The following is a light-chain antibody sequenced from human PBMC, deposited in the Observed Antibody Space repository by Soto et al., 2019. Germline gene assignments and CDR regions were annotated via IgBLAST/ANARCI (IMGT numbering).Light chain of an antibody. J-gene: IGKJ5*01. CDR1: ENISSY. CDR2: AAS. CDR3: QQFKNYPIT. V-gene: IGKV1-9*01. Sequence: IQLTQSPSSLSASVGDRVTFTCRASENISSYLVWYQQKPGAAPKLLIYAASALHSGVPSRFSGSGSGTDFTLTIISLHPEDFPVYFCQQFKNYPITFGQGTRLQIK.